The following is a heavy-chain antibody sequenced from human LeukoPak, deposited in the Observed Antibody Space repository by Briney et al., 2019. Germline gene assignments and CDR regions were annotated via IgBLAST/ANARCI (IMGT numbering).Heavy chain of an antibody. CDR1: GFTFNDYY. J-gene: IGHJ4*02. V-gene: IGHV3-11*01. D-gene: IGHD3-22*01. Sequence: AGGSLRLSCTASGFTFNDYYMTWVRQAPGKGLEWLSCISESASATYHADSVKGRFTISRDSAKNSLYLQMNSLRAEDTALYYCAKDIGYYYDSSGPRGSRIDYWGQGTLVTVSS. CDR3: AKDIGYYYDSSGPRGSRIDY. CDR2: ISESASAT.